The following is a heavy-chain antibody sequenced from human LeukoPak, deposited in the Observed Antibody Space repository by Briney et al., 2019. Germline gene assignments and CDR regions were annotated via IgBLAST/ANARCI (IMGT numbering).Heavy chain of an antibody. Sequence: PGGSLRLSCAASGFTFTSLAMGSVRQAPGEGLEWVSSISSSSSYIYYADSVKGRFTISRDNAKNSLYLQMNSLRAEDTAVYYCARDGRYYGDYPTPFDYWGQGTLVTVSS. V-gene: IGHV3-21*01. CDR1: GFTFTSLA. J-gene: IGHJ4*02. CDR2: ISSSSSYI. CDR3: ARDGRYYGDYPTPFDY. D-gene: IGHD4-17*01.